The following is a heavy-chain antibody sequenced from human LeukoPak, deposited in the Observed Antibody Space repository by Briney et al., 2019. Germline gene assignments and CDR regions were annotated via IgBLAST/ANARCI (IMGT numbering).Heavy chain of an antibody. CDR3: VGSTRAYDY. CDR1: GITFSNYA. J-gene: IGHJ4*02. Sequence: GGSLRLSCVASGITFSNYAVSWVRQAPGKGLEWVSVIYSGGSTYYADSVKGRFTISRDNSKNTLYLQMNSLRAEDTAVYYCVGSTRAYDYWGQGTLVTVPS. CDR2: IYSGGST. V-gene: IGHV3-53*01.